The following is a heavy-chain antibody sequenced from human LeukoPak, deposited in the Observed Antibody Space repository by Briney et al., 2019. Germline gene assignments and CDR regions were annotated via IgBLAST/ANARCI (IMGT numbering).Heavy chain of an antibody. CDR3: ARDQCSGPNCQVALDY. V-gene: IGHV3-74*01. CDR2: VNSDGSRT. D-gene: IGHD2-2*01. CDR1: GFTFSSYW. Sequence: GGSLRVSCAASGFTFSSYWMHWVRQGPGKGLVWVSRVNSDGSRTSYADSVKGRFTISRDNAKNTLYLQMNSLRAEDTAVYYCARDQCSGPNCQVALDYWGQGTPVTVSS. J-gene: IGHJ4*02.